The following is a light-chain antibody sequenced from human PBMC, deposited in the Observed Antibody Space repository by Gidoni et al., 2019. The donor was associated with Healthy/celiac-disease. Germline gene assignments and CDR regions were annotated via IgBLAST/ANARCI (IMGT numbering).Light chain of an antibody. CDR3: QQYYTYPPT. J-gene: IGKJ1*01. CDR1: QGISSY. CDR2: AAS. V-gene: IGKV1-8*01. Sequence: AIRMTQSPSSFSASPGDRATITCRASQGISSYLAWYQQKPGKAPKLLIYAASTLQSGVPSRFVGSGAGTDFTLTISCLQSEDFATYYCQQYYTYPPTFGQGTKVEIK.